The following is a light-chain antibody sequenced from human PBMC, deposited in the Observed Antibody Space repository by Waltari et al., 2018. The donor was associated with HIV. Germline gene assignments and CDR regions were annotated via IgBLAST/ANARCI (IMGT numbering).Light chain of an antibody. CDR2: WAS. CDR1: QSLLSSSNNKNF. CDR3: QQYYGAPLT. V-gene: IGKV4-1*01. Sequence: DIVMTQSPDSLAVSLGERATINCKPSQSLLSSSNNKNFLAWYQQRPGQPPKLLSYWASTRYYGVPERCSGSGSGTDFTLTISSLQAEDVAVYYCQQYYGAPLTFGGGTKVEIK. J-gene: IGKJ4*01.